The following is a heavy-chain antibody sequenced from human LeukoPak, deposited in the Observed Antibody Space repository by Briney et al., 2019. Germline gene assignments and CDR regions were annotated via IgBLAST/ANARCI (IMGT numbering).Heavy chain of an antibody. CDR2: ISYDGNNR. Sequence: GGSLRLSCAASGFTFSSYAMHWVRQAPGKGLEWVAVISYDGNNRYYADSVKSRFTISRDNSKNTLYLQMNSLKAEDTAVYYCARDPCSSTSCYGGGYFDYWGQGTLVTVSS. J-gene: IGHJ4*02. V-gene: IGHV3-30*01. CDR3: ARDPCSSTSCYGGGYFDY. D-gene: IGHD2-2*01. CDR1: GFTFSSYA.